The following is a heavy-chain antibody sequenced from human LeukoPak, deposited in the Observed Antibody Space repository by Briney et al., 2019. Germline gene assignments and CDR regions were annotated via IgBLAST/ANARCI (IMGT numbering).Heavy chain of an antibody. CDR1: GFTFSSYS. CDR3: ARDRLHYGEYEKTFDY. V-gene: IGHV3-48*01. Sequence: PGGSLRLSCAASGFTFSSYSMNWARQAPGKGLEWVSYISSSSSTIYYADSVKGRFTISRDNAKNSLYLQMNSLRAEDTAVYYCARDRLHYGEYEKTFDYWGQGTLVTVSS. D-gene: IGHD4-17*01. J-gene: IGHJ4*02. CDR2: ISSSSSTI.